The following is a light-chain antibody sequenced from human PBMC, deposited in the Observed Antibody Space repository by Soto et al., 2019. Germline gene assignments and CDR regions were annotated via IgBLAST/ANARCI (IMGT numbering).Light chain of an antibody. Sequence: QSALTQPASVSGSPGQSITISCTGTSSDVGGYNYLSWYQQHPGKAPRVMIYEVSNRPSGVSNRFSGSKSGNTASLTLSGLQADDEADYFCSSYTTSGTPVFGGGTKLTVL. CDR2: EVS. J-gene: IGLJ3*02. CDR1: SSDVGGYNY. CDR3: SSYTTSGTPV. V-gene: IGLV2-14*01.